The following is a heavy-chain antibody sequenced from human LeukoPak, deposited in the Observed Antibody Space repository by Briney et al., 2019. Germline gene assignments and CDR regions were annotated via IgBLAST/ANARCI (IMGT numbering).Heavy chain of an antibody. V-gene: IGHV3-23*01. CDR3: AKRGVVIRVILVGFHKEAYYFDS. Sequence: GGSLRLSCAVSGITLSNYGMSWVRQAPGKGLEWVAGISGSGGSTNYADSVKGRFTISRDNPKNTLYLQMNSLRVEDTAVYFCAKRGVVIRVILVGFHKEAYYFDSWGQGALVTVSS. D-gene: IGHD3-22*01. J-gene: IGHJ4*02. CDR2: ISGSGGST. CDR1: GITLSNYG.